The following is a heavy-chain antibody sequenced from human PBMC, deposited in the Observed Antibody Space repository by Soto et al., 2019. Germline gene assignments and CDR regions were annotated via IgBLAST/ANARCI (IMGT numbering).Heavy chain of an antibody. V-gene: IGHV3-23*01. J-gene: IGHJ4*02. CDR1: GFTFSSYA. D-gene: IGHD4-17*01. CDR2: ISGSGTRT. Sequence: EVPLLESGGGLVQPGGSLSLSCVTSGFTFSSYAMSWVRQAPGKGLEWVSGISGSGTRTFYADSVKGRFTLSRDNSNNTLYLQMNSLRAEDTAVYYCAKDPTPVTTRLIDYWGQGTLVTVSS. CDR3: AKDPTPVTTRLIDY.